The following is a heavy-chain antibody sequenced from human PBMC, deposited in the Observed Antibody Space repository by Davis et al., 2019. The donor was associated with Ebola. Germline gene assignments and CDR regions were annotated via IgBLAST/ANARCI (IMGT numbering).Heavy chain of an antibody. V-gene: IGHV3-49*04. D-gene: IGHD3-22*01. Sequence: GGSLRLSCTTSGFTFGDYAMTWVRQAPGKGLEWVGFIRSKRYDGTTQYAASMKGRFTISRDDSKSIAYLQINSLKTEDTAVYYCTREKDNSGYYYGAMGSWGQGTLVTVSS. CDR3: TREKDNSGYYYGAMGS. CDR1: GFTFGDYA. CDR2: IRSKRYDGTT. J-gene: IGHJ5*02.